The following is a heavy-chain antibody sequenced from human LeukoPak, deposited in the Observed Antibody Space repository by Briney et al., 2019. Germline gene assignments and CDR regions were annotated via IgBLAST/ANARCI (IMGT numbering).Heavy chain of an antibody. D-gene: IGHD4-23*01. Sequence: GRSLRLSCAASGFTFSSYGMHWVRQAPGKGLEWVAVISYDGSNKYYADSVKGRFTISRDNSKNTLYLQMNSLRAEDTAVYYCANHPGGDYGGNSGPHAFDIWGQGTMVTVSS. CDR2: ISYDGSNK. V-gene: IGHV3-30*18. CDR3: ANHPGGDYGGNSGPHAFDI. J-gene: IGHJ3*02. CDR1: GFTFSSYG.